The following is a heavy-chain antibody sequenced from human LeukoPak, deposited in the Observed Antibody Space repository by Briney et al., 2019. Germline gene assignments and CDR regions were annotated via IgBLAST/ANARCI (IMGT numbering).Heavy chain of an antibody. D-gene: IGHD5-12*01. J-gene: IGHJ4*02. CDR2: MSYDGTNK. CDR3: ARAGLYSGSGLDY. V-gene: IGHV3-30-3*01. Sequence: GGTLRFYGAAYGFTFETYAIHWLRQAQGKGLKWVAAMSYDGTNKHYEDSVMGRLTISRDNSKNTLYLQMNSLRGEDTAVYYCARAGLYSGSGLDYWGQGSLVTVSS. CDR1: GFTFETYA.